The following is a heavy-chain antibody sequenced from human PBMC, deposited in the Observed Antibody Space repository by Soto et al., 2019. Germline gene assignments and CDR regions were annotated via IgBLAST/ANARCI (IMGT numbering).Heavy chain of an antibody. CDR1: GFSLSNARMG. V-gene: IGHV2-26*01. J-gene: IGHJ6*02. Sequence: QVTLKESGPVLVKPTETLTLTCTVSGFSLSNARMGVSWIRQPPGKALEWLAHIFSNDEKSYSTSLKSRLTISTXXXXXXXXXXXXXXXXXXXXXXXXXREIKQWLVQGGYYYYGMDVWGQGTTVTVSS. CDR2: IFSNDEK. CDR3: XREIKQWLVQGGYYYYGMDV. D-gene: IGHD6-19*01.